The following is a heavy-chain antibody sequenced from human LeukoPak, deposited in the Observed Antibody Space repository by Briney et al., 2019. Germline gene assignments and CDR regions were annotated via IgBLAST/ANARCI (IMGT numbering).Heavy chain of an antibody. CDR3: ARVLSGSSQPGRFRYYGMDV. D-gene: IGHD1-26*01. Sequence: SVKVSCKASGGTFSSYAISWVRQAPGQGLEWMGRIIPILGIANYAQKFQGRVTITADKSTSTAYMELSSLRSEDTAVYYCARVLSGSSQPGRFRYYGMDVWGQGTTVTVSS. V-gene: IGHV1-69*04. CDR1: GGTFSSYA. CDR2: IIPILGIA. J-gene: IGHJ6*02.